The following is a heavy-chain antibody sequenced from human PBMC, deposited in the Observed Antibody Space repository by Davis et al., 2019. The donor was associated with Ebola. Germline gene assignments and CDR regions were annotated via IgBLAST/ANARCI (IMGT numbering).Heavy chain of an antibody. CDR2: VHYSGST. V-gene: IGHV4-59*01. J-gene: IGHJ4*02. CDR1: GGSITSYY. D-gene: IGHD3-22*01. CDR3: ARDIRLYDSSGFGYFDY. Sequence: SETLSLTCPVSGGSITSYYWSWIRQPPGTVLEWIGYVHYSGSTKYNPSLKSRVTMSTHTSKSQFSLKLSSVTAADTAVYYCARDIRLYDSSGFGYFDYWGQGNLVTVSS.